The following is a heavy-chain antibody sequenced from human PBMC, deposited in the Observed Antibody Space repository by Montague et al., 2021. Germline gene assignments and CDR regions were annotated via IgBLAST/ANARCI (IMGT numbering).Heavy chain of an antibody. CDR3: TRGEVAVTGIDY. D-gene: IGHD6-19*01. Sequence: SETLSLTCAVYGGTLSGYIWHWTRQSTGRALEWIGQISHTGSTSYKPSPKSRVTMSVDTSANHVSLRLSSVTAANTAVYYCTRGEVAVTGIDYWGQGALVTVA. J-gene: IGHJ4*02. CDR2: ISHTGST. V-gene: IGHV4-34*01. CDR1: GGTLSGYI.